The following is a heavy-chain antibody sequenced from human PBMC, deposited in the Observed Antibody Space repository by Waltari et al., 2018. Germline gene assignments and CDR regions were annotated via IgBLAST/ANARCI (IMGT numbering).Heavy chain of an antibody. V-gene: IGHV4-38-2*01. CDR2: IYHSGST. J-gene: IGHJ4*02. D-gene: IGHD6-6*01. Sequence: QVQLQESGPGLVKPSETLSLTCAVSGYSISSGYYWGWIRQPPGKGLEWICSIYHSGSTDYNPSRKSRVTISVDTSKNQFSLKLSSVTAADTAVYYCAGIAARPRYFDYWGQGTLVTVSS. CDR1: GYSISSGYY. CDR3: AGIAARPRYFDY.